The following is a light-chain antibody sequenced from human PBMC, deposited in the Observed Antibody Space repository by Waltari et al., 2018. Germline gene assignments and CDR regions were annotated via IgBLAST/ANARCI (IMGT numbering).Light chain of an antibody. V-gene: IGLV4-69*01. J-gene: IGLJ2*01. Sequence: QLVLTQSPSASASLGASVKLTCTLSSGHSNYAIAWHQQQPKKGPRYLMKLNSDGSHTKGDGIPVRFSGSSSGAGRFLTISSLQSEDEGDYYCQTWDTDIHVVFGGGTKLIVL. CDR2: LNSDGSH. CDR3: QTWDTDIHVV. CDR1: SGHSNYA.